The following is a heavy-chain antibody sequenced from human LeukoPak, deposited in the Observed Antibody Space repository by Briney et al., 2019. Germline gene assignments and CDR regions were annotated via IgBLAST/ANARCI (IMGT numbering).Heavy chain of an antibody. CDR2: ISSSSSYI. CDR1: GFTFSYYG. V-gene: IGHV3-21*01. D-gene: IGHD6-19*01. CDR3: ASLYSSSDY. Sequence: GGSLRLSCAASGFTFSYYGLSWVRQAPGQGLEWVSSISSSSSYIYYADSVKGRFTISRDNAKNSLYLQMNSLRAEDTAVYYCASLYSSSDYWGQGTLVTVSS. J-gene: IGHJ4*02.